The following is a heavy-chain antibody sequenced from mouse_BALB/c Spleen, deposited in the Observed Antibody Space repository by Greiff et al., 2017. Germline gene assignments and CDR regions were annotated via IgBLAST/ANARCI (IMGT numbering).Heavy chain of an antibody. CDR3: ARAVVALYYFDY. Sequence: DVKLQESGPGLVKPSQSLSLTCTVTGYSITSDYAWNWIRQFPGNKLEWMGYISYSGSTSYNPSLKSRISITRDTSKNQFFLQLNSVTTEDTATYYCARAVVALYYFDYWGQGTTLTVSS. CDR2: ISYSGST. V-gene: IGHV3-2*02. CDR1: GYSITSDYA. J-gene: IGHJ2*01. D-gene: IGHD1-1*01.